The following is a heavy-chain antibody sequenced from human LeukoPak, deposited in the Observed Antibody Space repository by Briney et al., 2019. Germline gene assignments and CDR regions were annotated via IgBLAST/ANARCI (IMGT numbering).Heavy chain of an antibody. CDR2: ISTSGTTI. Sequence: GGSLRLSCAASGFTLSSYAMSWVRQAPGKGLEWVSYISTSGTTIYYADSVKGRFTISRDNAKNSLYLQMNSLRAEDTAVYYCARLRYYYGMDVWGQGTTVTVSS. CDR1: GFTLSSYA. J-gene: IGHJ6*02. V-gene: IGHV3-48*03. CDR3: ARLRYYYGMDV.